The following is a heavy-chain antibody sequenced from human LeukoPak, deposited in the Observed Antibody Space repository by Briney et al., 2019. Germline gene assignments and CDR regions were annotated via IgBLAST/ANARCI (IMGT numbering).Heavy chain of an antibody. V-gene: IGHV3-21*01. J-gene: IGHJ4*02. CDR2: ISSSSYI. CDR3: AREGMVATFDY. CDR1: GFTFSSYS. D-gene: IGHD1-26*01. Sequence: MSGGSLRLSCAASGFTFSSYSTNWVRQAPGKGLEWVSSISSSSYIYYADSVKGRFTISRDKAKNSLYLQMNSLRAEDTAIYYCAREGMVATFDYWGQGTLVTVSS.